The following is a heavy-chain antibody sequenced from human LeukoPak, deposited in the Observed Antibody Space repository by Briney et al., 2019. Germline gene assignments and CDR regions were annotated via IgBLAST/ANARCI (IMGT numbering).Heavy chain of an antibody. J-gene: IGHJ4*02. V-gene: IGHV4-59*01. CDR3: ATYDSSGCFSY. Sequence: SETLSLTCTVSGVSISSYYWSWIRQPPGKGLEWIGYIYYSGSTNYNPSLKSRVTISVDTSKNQFSLKLSSVTAADTAVYYCATYDSSGCFSYWGQGTLVTVSS. CDR1: GVSISSYY. D-gene: IGHD3-22*01. CDR2: IYYSGST.